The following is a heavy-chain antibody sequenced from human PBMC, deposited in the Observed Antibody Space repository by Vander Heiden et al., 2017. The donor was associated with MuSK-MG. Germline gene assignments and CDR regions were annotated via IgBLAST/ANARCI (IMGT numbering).Heavy chain of an antibody. J-gene: IGHJ2*01. D-gene: IGHD2-2*01. V-gene: IGHV1-69*01. CDR3: ARDSGLYCSSTSCYGYFDL. CDR1: GGTFSSYA. CDR2: IIPIFGTA. Sequence: QVQLVQSGAEVKKPGSSVKVSCKASGGTFSSYAISWVRQAPGQGLEWMGGIIPIFGTANYAQEFQGRVTITADESTSTAYMELSSLRSEDTAVYYCARDSGLYCSSTSCYGYFDLWGRGTLVTVSS.